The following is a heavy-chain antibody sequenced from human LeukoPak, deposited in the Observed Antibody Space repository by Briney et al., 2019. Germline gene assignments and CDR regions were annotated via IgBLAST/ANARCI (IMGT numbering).Heavy chain of an antibody. CDR1: GGSISSYY. V-gene: IGHV4-4*07. D-gene: IGHD2-2*02. Sequence: SETLSLTCTVSGGSISSYYWSWLRQPAGKGLEWIGRIYTSGSTNYNPSLKSRVTMSVDTSKNQFSLKLSSVTAADTAVYYCARVRGCSSTSCYIVRSGAFDIWGQGTMVTVSS. CDR3: ARVRGCSSTSCYIVRSGAFDI. J-gene: IGHJ3*02. CDR2: IYTSGST.